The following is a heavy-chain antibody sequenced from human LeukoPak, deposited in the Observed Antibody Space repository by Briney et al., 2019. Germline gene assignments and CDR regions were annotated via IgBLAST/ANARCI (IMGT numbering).Heavy chain of an antibody. Sequence: GTSLRLSCAASGFTFRSHGMHWVRQAPGKGLEWVAFIWYDGSNKYYTDSVKGRFTISRDNSKNTLYLQMNSLRAEDTAVYYCAGAPKGCTTTTCYAGGVDSWGQGTLVTVSS. V-gene: IGHV3-33*01. CDR3: AGAPKGCTTTTCYAGGVDS. D-gene: IGHD2-2*01. CDR2: IWYDGSNK. J-gene: IGHJ4*02. CDR1: GFTFRSHG.